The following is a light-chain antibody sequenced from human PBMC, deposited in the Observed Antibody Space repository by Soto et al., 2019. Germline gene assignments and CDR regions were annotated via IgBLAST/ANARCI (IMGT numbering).Light chain of an antibody. CDR3: GTWDSSLSAYV. CDR2: ENN. CDR1: SSNIGNNY. V-gene: IGLV1-51*02. J-gene: IGLJ1*01. Sequence: QSVLTQPPSVSAAPGQKVTISCSGSSSNIGNNYVSWYQQLPGTAPKALIYENNKRPSGIPDRFSGSKSGTSATLGITGLQTGDEADYYCGTWDSSLSAYVFGNGTKVTVL.